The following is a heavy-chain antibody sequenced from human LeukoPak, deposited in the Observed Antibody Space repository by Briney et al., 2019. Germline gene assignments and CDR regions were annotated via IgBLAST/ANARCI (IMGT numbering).Heavy chain of an antibody. D-gene: IGHD2-15*01. CDR1: GYTFTSYY. CDR2: INPSGGST. J-gene: IGHJ6*03. V-gene: IGHV1-46*01. CDR3: AKLRLGYCSGGSCSRGGTPMDV. Sequence: ASVKVSCKASGYTFTSYYMHWVRQAPGQGLEWMGIINPSGGSTSYAQKFQGRVTMTRDTSTSTVYMELSSLRTEDTAVYYCAKLRLGYCSGGSCSRGGTPMDVWGKGTTVTISS.